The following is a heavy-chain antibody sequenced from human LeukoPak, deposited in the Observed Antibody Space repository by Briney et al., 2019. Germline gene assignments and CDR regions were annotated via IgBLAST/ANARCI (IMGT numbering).Heavy chain of an antibody. V-gene: IGHV3-23*01. CDR3: AREGIAAASSRYFHH. D-gene: IGHD6-25*01. Sequence: GGSLRLSCAASGFTFSSYAMSWVRQAPGKGLEWGAAISVSGGNIYYADSVKGRFTISRDNSKNTLYMKMSSLRAEDTAVYYCAREGIAAASSRYFHHWGQGTLVTVSS. CDR1: GFTFSSYA. J-gene: IGHJ1*01. CDR2: ISVSGGNI.